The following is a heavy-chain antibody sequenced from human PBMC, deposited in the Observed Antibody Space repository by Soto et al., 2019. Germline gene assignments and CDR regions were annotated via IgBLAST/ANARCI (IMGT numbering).Heavy chain of an antibody. CDR3: EKVTVPFLEWVARYYFDY. CDR1: GFPFSNYA. Sequence: EVQLLESGGGLVQPGGSLRLSCVGSGFPFSNYAMTWVRQAPGKGLEWVSVISGSGNNTYQADAVKGRFTISRDNSKNTLYLQMSSLRAEDSAVYFCEKVTVPFLEWVARYYFDYWGQGTLVTVSS. D-gene: IGHD3-3*02. V-gene: IGHV3-23*01. J-gene: IGHJ4*02. CDR2: ISGSGNNT.